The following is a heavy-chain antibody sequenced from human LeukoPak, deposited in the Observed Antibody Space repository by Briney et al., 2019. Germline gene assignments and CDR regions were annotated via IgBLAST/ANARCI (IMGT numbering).Heavy chain of an antibody. CDR1: GFSFSSYV. J-gene: IGHJ4*02. V-gene: IGHV3-23*01. Sequence: GGSLRLSCAASGFSFSSYVRSWVRQAPGKGLAWVSSISGSGNSIHYADYVRGRFTISRENPKNMLYLQMNSLRAEDTAVYYCTNPPGNYFFDYWGQGTLVTVSS. CDR3: TNPPGNYFFDY. CDR2: ISGSGNSI.